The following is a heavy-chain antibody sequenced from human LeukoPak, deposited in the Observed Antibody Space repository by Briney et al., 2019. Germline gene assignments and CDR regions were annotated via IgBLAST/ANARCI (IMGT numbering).Heavy chain of an antibody. CDR1: GGSFSGYY. CDR3: ARGWLWPGMDV. Sequence: NPSEPLSLTCAVYGGSFSGYYWSWIRQPPGKGLEWIGEINHSGSTNYNPSLKSRGTISVDTSKNQFSLKLSSVTAADTAVYYCARGWLWPGMDVWGQGTTVTVSS. CDR2: INHSGST. V-gene: IGHV4-34*01. D-gene: IGHD5-18*01. J-gene: IGHJ6*02.